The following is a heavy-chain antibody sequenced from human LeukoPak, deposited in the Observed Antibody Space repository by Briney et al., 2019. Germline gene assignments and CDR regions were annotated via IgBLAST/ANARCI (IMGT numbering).Heavy chain of an antibody. CDR2: ISYDGSNN. CDR3: ARDRDGCNGPFDY. Sequence: GGSLGLSCAASGFSFSSYAMNWVRQAPGKGLEWVAVISYDGSNNYYADAVKGRFTITRDNSKNTLYLQMNSLRAEDTAVYYCARDRDGCNGPFDYWGQGTLVTVSS. CDR1: GFSFSSYA. V-gene: IGHV3-30*01. D-gene: IGHD5-24*01. J-gene: IGHJ4*02.